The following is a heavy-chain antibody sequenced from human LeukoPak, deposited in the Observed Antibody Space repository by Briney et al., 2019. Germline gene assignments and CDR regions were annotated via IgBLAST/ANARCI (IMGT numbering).Heavy chain of an antibody. Sequence: SETLSLTCTVSGASISSYYWSWIRQPPGKGLEWIGYIYYSGSTNYSPSLKSRLTISVDTSKNQFSLKLSSVTAADTAVYYCARTYGSSGLGYFDLWGRGTLVTVSS. V-gene: IGHV4-59*01. CDR1: GASISSYY. CDR2: IYYSGST. CDR3: ARTYGSSGLGYFDL. D-gene: IGHD6-13*01. J-gene: IGHJ2*01.